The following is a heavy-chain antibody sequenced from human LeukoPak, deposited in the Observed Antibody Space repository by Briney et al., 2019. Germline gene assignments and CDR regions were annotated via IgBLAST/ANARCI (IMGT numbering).Heavy chain of an antibody. D-gene: IGHD6-6*01. V-gene: IGHV3-23*01. CDR3: AKGSSSHSFDY. CDR2: ISGSGGST. J-gene: IGHJ4*02. CDR1: GFTFNNAW. Sequence: GGSLRLSCAASGFTFNNAWMSWVRQAPGKGLEWVSAISGSGGSTYYADSVKGRFTISRDNSKNTLYLQMNSLRAEDTAVYYCAKGSSSHSFDYWGQGTLVTVSS.